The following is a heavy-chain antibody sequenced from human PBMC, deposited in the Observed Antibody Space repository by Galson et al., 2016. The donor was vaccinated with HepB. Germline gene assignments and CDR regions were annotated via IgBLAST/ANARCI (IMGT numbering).Heavy chain of an antibody. CDR3: ARDQKYSGTDFYYAMDV. CDR1: GFIFSQFA. V-gene: IGHV3-30*04. J-gene: IGHJ6*04. Sequence: SLRLSCAVSGFIFSQFAVHWVRQVPGKGLEWVAVISYDGTRQYYTDSVTGRFTVSRDDSTTSVYLQMTTLRPEDTAVYYCARDQKYSGTDFYYAMDVWGKGATVTVSS. CDR2: ISYDGTRQ. D-gene: IGHD5-12*01.